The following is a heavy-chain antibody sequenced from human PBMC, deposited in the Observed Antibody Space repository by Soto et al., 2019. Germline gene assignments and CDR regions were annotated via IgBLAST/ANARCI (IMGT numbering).Heavy chain of an antibody. Sequence: PSETLSLTCTVSGGSISSGDYYWSWIRQPPGKGLEWIGYIYYSGSTYYNPSLKSRVTISVDTSKNQFSLKLSSVTAADTAVYYCARDRRITIFGVDPYYGMDVWGQGTTVTVS. V-gene: IGHV4-30-4*01. CDR1: GGSISSGDYY. CDR2: IYYSGST. J-gene: IGHJ6*02. CDR3: ARDRRITIFGVDPYYGMDV. D-gene: IGHD3-3*01.